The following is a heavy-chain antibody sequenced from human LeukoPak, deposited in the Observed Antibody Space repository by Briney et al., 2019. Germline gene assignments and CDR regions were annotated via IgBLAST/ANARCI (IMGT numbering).Heavy chain of an antibody. J-gene: IGHJ4*02. V-gene: IGHV3-66*01. CDR1: GFTVSSNY. D-gene: IGHD5-18*01. CDR2: IYSGGTT. Sequence: PGGSLTLSCAASGFTVSSNYMSWVRQAPGKGLEWVSIIYSGGTTYYADSVKGRFTISRDNSKNTLYLQMNSLRAEDTAVYYCAREVLDTAMALGYWGQGNLVTVSS. CDR3: AREVLDTAMALGY.